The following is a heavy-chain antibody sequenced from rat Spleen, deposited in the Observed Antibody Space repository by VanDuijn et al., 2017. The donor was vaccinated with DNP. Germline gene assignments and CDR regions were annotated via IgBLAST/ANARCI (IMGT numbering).Heavy chain of an antibody. D-gene: IGHD1-11*01. CDR2: ISYDGGSS. V-gene: IGHV5-29*01. Sequence: EVQLVESDGGSVQPGRSLKLSCAASGFTFSNYGMAWVRQAPTKGLDWVASISYDGGSSYYRDSVKGRFTISRDNAQSTLYLQMDSLRSEDTATYYCARPFNYGGYDYWGQGVMVTVSS. CDR3: ARPFNYGGYDY. CDR1: GFTFSNYG. J-gene: IGHJ2*01.